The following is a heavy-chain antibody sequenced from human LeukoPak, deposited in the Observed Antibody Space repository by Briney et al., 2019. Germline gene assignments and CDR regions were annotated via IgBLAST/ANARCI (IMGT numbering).Heavy chain of an antibody. V-gene: IGHV4-34*01. CDR1: GFIFSDYY. CDR2: INHSGST. CDR3: ASSPGYCSSTSCLPNY. J-gene: IGHJ4*02. D-gene: IGHD2-2*01. Sequence: LRLSCAASGFIFSDYYMSWIRQPPGKGLEWIGEINHSGSTNYNPSLKSRVTISVDTSKNQFSLELSSVTAADTAVYYCASSPGYCSSTSCLPNYWGQGTLVTVSS.